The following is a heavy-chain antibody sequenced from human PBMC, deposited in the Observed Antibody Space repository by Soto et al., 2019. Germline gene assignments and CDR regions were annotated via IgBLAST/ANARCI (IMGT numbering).Heavy chain of an antibody. D-gene: IGHD3-16*01. CDR1: GGSISSYY. Sequence: QVQLQESGPGLVKPSETLSLTCTVSGGSISSYYWSWIRQPPGQGLEWIGYSYYSGSTNYNPSLKSRVHISVDTSTNQFSRKLSSVTAADTAVYYCARRWGAAFDFWGQGTMLTVSS. J-gene: IGHJ3*01. CDR2: SYYSGST. V-gene: IGHV4-59*08. CDR3: ARRWGAAFDF.